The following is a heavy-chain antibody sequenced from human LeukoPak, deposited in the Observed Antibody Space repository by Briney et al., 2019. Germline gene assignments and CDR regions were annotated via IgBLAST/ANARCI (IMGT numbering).Heavy chain of an antibody. D-gene: IGHD3-10*01. Sequence: GASVKVSCKASGYTFTSYGISWVRQAPGQGLEWMGWISAYNGNTNYAQKLQGRVTMTTDTSTSTAYMELRSLRSDDTAVYYCARDLAYYYGSGSYYSKYYYYYMDVWGKGTTVTVSS. CDR2: ISAYNGNT. CDR1: GYTFTSYG. V-gene: IGHV1-18*01. J-gene: IGHJ6*03. CDR3: ARDLAYYYGSGSYYSKYYYYYMDV.